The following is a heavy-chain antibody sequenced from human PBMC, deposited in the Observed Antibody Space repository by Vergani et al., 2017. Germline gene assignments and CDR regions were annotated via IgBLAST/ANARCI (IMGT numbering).Heavy chain of an antibody. CDR3: GSLDGSLREN. Sequence: QVQLQESGPGLVKPSETLSLICTVSDFSITSGDYWGWIRQPPGTGLEWIGTIYHSGRTYYNPSLRRRLTISVDTSKNQFSLTLRSVTAADTAVYHCGSLDGSLRENWGQGTLVTVSS. V-gene: IGHV4-38-2*02. CDR1: DFSITSGDY. D-gene: IGHD1-26*01. J-gene: IGHJ4*02. CDR2: IYHSGRT.